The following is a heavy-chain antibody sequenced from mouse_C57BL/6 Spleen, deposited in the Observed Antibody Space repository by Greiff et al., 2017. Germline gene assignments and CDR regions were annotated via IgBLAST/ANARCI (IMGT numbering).Heavy chain of an antibody. D-gene: IGHD2-4*01. J-gene: IGHJ3*01. CDR1: GYTFTDYY. Sequence: VQLQQSGPELVKPGASVKISCKASGYTFTDYYMNWVKQSHGKSLEWIGDINPNNGGTSYTQKFKGKATLTVDKSSSTAYMELRSLTSEDSAVYYCARGRLVRGFAYWGQGTLVTVSA. V-gene: IGHV1-26*01. CDR2: INPNNGGT. CDR3: ARGRLVRGFAY.